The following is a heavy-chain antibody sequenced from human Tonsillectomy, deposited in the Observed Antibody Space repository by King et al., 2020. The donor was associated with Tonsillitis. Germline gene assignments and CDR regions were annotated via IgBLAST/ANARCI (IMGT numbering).Heavy chain of an antibody. D-gene: IGHD6-13*01. CDR3: AREGSSWYSFFDY. Sequence: VQLVESGGGVVQPGRSLRLSCAASGFTFSNYATHWVRQAPGKGLEWVAVISYDGSNKYYADSVKGRFTISRDNSKNTLSLQMNSLKPEDTAVFYCAREGSSWYSFFDYWGQGTLVTVSS. CDR1: GFTFSNYA. J-gene: IGHJ4*02. CDR2: ISYDGSNK. V-gene: IGHV3-30-3*01.